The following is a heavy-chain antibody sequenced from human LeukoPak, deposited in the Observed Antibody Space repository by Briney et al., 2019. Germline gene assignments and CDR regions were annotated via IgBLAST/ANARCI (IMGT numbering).Heavy chain of an antibody. V-gene: IGHV3-30*02. Sequence: GGSLRLSCAASGFTFTSYGMHWVRQAPGKGLEWVAFIRYDGSDKYYADSVKGRFTISRDNSKNTLYLQMNSLRAEDTAVYYCAKVGCSSTSCRFYYMDVWGKGTTVTVSS. CDR3: AKVGCSSTSCRFYYMDV. CDR2: IRYDGSDK. CDR1: GFTFTSYG. D-gene: IGHD2-2*01. J-gene: IGHJ6*03.